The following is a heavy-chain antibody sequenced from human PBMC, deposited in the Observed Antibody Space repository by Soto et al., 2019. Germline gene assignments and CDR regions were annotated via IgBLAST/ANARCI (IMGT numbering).Heavy chain of an antibody. CDR2: IIPVLETT. V-gene: IGHV1-69*13. CDR1: GGAFRKSA. D-gene: IGHD3-3*02. CDR3: ARGLSSDAILGVVTYYFDN. J-gene: IGHJ4*02. Sequence: SAKVSCKASGGAFRKSAISWVRQAPGHGLEWMGGIIPVLETTDYAQTFQGRVTISADEVTNTVYLELSSLRSEDTAIYYCARGLSSDAILGVVTYYFDNWGQGTLVTVSS.